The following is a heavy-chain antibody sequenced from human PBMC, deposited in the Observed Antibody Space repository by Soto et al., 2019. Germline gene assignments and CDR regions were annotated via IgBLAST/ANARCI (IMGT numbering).Heavy chain of an antibody. J-gene: IGHJ5*02. CDR1: GYSFTSYW. CDR3: ARSHYDFWSGYYSNWFDP. V-gene: IGHV5-51*01. D-gene: IGHD3-3*01. CDR2: IYPGDSDT. Sequence: PGESLKISCKGSGYSFTSYWIGWVRQMPGKGLEWMGIIYPGDSDTRYSPSFQGQVTISADKSISTAYLQWSSLKASDTAMYYCARSHYDFWSGYYSNWFDPWGQGTLVTVS.